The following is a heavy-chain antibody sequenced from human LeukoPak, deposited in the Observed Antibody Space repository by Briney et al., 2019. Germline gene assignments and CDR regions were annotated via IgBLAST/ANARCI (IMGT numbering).Heavy chain of an antibody. D-gene: IGHD3-16*01. CDR1: GFIFGHYW. J-gene: IGHJ4*02. Sequence: PGGSLRLSCAASGFIFGHYWMTWVRQAPGKGLEWLVHIKEDGSKTDYGDSVRGRFTISRENAKNSLYLQMSNLRDEDAAVYYCVRDGGFSRFEYWGQGTLVSVSS. CDR2: IKEDGSKT. V-gene: IGHV3-7*01. CDR3: VRDGGFSRFEY.